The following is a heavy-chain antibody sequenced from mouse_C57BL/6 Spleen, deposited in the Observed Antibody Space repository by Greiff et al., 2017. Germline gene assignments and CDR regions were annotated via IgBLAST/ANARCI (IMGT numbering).Heavy chain of an antibody. CDR2: IYPSDSGT. Sequence: QVQLQQPGAELVKPGASVKVSCKASGYTFTSYWMHWVKQRPGQGLEWIGRIYPSDSGTNYNQKFKGKATLTVDTSSSTAYMQLSSLTSEDSAVYYCAIITTVVGNVGYWGQGALVTVAA. CDR1: GYTFTSYW. J-gene: IGHJ3*01. D-gene: IGHD1-1*01. V-gene: IGHV1-74*01. CDR3: AIITTVVGNVGY.